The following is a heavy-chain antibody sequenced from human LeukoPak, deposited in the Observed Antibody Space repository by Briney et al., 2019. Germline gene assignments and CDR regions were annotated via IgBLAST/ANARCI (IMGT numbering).Heavy chain of an antibody. CDR3: ARDVRFWSGPGWFDP. CDR1: GFTFSSYW. D-gene: IGHD3-3*01. V-gene: IGHV3-7*01. CDR2: IKQDGSEK. Sequence: GGSLRLSCAASGFTFSSYWMSWVRQVPGKGLEWVANIKQDGSEKYYVDSVKGRFTISRDNAKNSLYLQMNSLRAEDTAVYYCARDVRFWSGPGWFDPWGQGTLVTVSS. J-gene: IGHJ5*02.